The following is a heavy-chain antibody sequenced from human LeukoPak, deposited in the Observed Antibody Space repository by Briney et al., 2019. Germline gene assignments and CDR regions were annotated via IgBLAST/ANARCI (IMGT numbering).Heavy chain of an antibody. D-gene: IGHD2-15*01. V-gene: IGHV3-7*01. CDR2: IQQSGRQK. CDR1: GFTFSGSG. Sequence: GGSLRLSCAASGFTFSGSGMSWVRQAPGKGLEWVANIQQSGRQKSYVDSVRGRFTISRDNDKNSLYLQMNSLRAEDTAVYYCARDASDKYDSASRIHLDSWGQGTLVTVSS. CDR3: ARDASDKYDSASRIHLDS. J-gene: IGHJ4*02.